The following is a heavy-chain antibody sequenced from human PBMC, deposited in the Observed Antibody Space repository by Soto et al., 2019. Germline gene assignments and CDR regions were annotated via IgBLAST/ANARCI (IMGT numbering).Heavy chain of an antibody. D-gene: IGHD3-3*01. CDR2: IYYSGST. J-gene: IGHJ6*02. Sequence: SETLSLTCTVSGGSISSGGYYWSWIRQHPGKGLEWIGYIYYSGSTYYNPSLKSRVTISVDTSKNQFSLKLSSVTAADTAVYYCARDTIFGTFSGMDVWGQGTTVTVSS. V-gene: IGHV4-31*03. CDR3: ARDTIFGTFSGMDV. CDR1: GGSISSGGYY.